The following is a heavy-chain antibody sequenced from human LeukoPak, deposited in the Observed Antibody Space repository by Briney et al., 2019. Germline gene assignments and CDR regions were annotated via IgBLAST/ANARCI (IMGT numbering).Heavy chain of an antibody. D-gene: IGHD3-22*01. CDR2: IIPIFGIA. CDR1: GGTFSIYA. Sequence: SVKVSFKASGGTFSIYAISWVRQAPGQGLEWMGRIIPIFGIANYAQMFQGRVTITADKSTSTAYMELSSLRSEDTAVYYCARLDWYDSSGQGYWGQGTLVTVSS. V-gene: IGHV1-69*04. J-gene: IGHJ4*02. CDR3: ARLDWYDSSGQGY.